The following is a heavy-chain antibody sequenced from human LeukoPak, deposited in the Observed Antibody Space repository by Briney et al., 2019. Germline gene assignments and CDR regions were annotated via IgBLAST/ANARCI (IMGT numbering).Heavy chain of an antibody. CDR3: ARQLGYYYDSSGYRNWFVP. CDR2: ISSSSSYI. J-gene: IGHJ5*02. V-gene: IGHV3-21*01. D-gene: IGHD3-22*01. CDR1: GFTFSSYS. Sequence: KPGGSLRLSCAASGFTFSSYSMNWVRQAPGKGLEWVSSISSSSSYIYYADSVKGRFTISRDNAKNSLYLQMNSLRAEDTAVYYCARQLGYYYDSSGYRNWFVPWGQGTLVTVSS.